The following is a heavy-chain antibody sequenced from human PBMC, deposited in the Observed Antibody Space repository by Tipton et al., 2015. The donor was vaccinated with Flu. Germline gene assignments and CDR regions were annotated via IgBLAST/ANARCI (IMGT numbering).Heavy chain of an antibody. J-gene: IGHJ5*02. CDR1: GDSISSYY. CDR2: ITHSGGT. V-gene: IGHV4-4*07. D-gene: IGHD2-2*01. CDR3: ARDPSRGYGESNWFGP. Sequence: TLSLTCTVSGDSISSYYWSWIRQPAGKGLEWIGEITHSGGTNYNPSRKSRVTMTRDTSTSTVYVELTGLTSEDSATYYCARDPSRGYGESNWFGPWGQGTLVTVSS.